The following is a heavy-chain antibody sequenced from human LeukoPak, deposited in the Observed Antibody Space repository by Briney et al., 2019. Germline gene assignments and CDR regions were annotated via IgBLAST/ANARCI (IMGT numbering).Heavy chain of an antibody. V-gene: IGHV4-39*07. CDR3: ARVYELREEDYYYYYMDV. D-gene: IGHD5/OR15-5a*01. CDR1: GGSISSSSYY. J-gene: IGHJ6*03. Sequence: SETLSLTCTVSGGSISSSSYYWGWIRQPPGKGLEWIGSIYYSGSTYYNPSLKSRVTISVDTSKNQFSLKLSSVTAADTALYYCARVYELREEDYYYYYMDVWGKGTTVTVSS. CDR2: IYYSGST.